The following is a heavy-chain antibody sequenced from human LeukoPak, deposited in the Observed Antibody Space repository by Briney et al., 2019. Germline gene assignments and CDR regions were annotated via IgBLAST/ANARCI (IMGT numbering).Heavy chain of an antibody. V-gene: IGHV4-4*02. Sequence: SETLSLTCAVSGDSITNSHWWSWVRQPPGKGLEWIGVIYLSGDTDYNPSLKSRVTISIVKSKNQFSLKLTSVTAADTAVYYCTKDPHTGIAPGYWGQGTLVTVSS. D-gene: IGHD5-18*01. CDR2: IYLSGDT. CDR1: GDSITNSHW. CDR3: TKDPHTGIAPGY. J-gene: IGHJ4*02.